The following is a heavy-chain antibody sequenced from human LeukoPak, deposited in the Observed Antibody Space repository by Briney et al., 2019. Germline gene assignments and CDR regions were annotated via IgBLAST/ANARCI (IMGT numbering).Heavy chain of an antibody. CDR2: INHSGST. Sequence: KPSETLSLTCAVYGGSFSGYYWSWIRQPPGKGLEWIGEINHSGSTNYNPSLKSRVTISVDTSKNQFSLKLSSVTAADTAVYYCARGGSDYVWGSYRYSDYWGQGTLVTVSS. J-gene: IGHJ4*02. CDR3: ARGGSDYVWGSYRYSDY. CDR1: GGSFSGYY. V-gene: IGHV4-34*01. D-gene: IGHD3-16*02.